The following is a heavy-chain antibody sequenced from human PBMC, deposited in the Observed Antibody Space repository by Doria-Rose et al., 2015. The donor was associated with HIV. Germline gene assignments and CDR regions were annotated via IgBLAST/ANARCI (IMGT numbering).Heavy chain of an antibody. D-gene: IGHD1-1*01. CDR1: GGSFSGYY. V-gene: IGHV4-34*01. Sequence: QVRLVESGAGLVKPSETLSLTCAVFGGSFSGYYWSWIRQPPGKGLEWIGEINHSGSTNYKTSLKSRVTISLDTSKTLFSLSLSSVPAADTAVYYCARGLLRGGWNDVDYYYGMDVWGQGTTVTVSS. J-gene: IGHJ6*02. CDR2: INHSGST. CDR3: ARGLLRGGWNDVDYYYGMDV.